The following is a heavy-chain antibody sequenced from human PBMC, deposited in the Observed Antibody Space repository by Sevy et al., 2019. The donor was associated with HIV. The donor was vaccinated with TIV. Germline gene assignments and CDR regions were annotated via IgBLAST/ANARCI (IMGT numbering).Heavy chain of an antibody. V-gene: IGHV3-11*01. CDR3: VRALGYRYYDSSGYDAFDI. J-gene: IGHJ3*02. Sequence: GGSLRLSCAASGFTFSDYYMSWIRQAPGKGLEWVSYISSSGSTIYYADSVKGRFTISRDNAKNSLYLQMNSLRAEDTAVYYCVRALGYRYYDSSGYDAFDIWGQGTMVTVSS. CDR2: ISSSGSTI. CDR1: GFTFSDYY. D-gene: IGHD3-22*01.